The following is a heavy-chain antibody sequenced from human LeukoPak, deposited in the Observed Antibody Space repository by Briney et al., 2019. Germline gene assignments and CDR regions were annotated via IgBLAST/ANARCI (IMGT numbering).Heavy chain of an antibody. J-gene: IGHJ4*02. CDR2: INHSGST. Sequence: PSETLSLTCAVYGGSFSGYYWSWIRQPPGKGLEWIGEINHSGSTSYNPSLKSRVTISVDTSKNQFSLRLNSVTAADTAIYYCAKSGGYGLIGYWGQGTLVTVSS. CDR3: AKSGGYGLIGY. D-gene: IGHD1-26*01. CDR1: GGSFSGYY. V-gene: IGHV4-34*01.